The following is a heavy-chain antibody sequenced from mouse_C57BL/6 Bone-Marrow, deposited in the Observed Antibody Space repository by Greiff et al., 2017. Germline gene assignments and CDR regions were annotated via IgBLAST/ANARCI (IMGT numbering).Heavy chain of an antibody. CDR2: IYWDEDK. J-gene: IGHJ2*01. CDR1: VFSLSTFGMG. D-gene: IGHD2-4*01. Sequence: QVQLNESGPGILQPSQTLSLTCSFSVFSLSTFGMGVSWIRQPSGKGLEWLAHIYWDEDKHSKPSLKSRLTISKDTSNNQVFLKITTVDTADTATYYSARGYYDYDEFDYWGQGTTLTVSS. CDR3: ARGYYDYDEFDY. V-gene: IGHV8-9*01.